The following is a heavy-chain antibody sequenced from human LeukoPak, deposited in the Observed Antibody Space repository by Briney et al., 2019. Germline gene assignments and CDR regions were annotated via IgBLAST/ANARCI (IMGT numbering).Heavy chain of an antibody. CDR2: ISGSGGST. D-gene: IGHD3-22*01. V-gene: IGHV3-23*01. J-gene: IGHJ4*02. Sequence: GGSLRLSCAASGFTFSSYAMSWVRQAPGKGLEWVSAISGSGGSTYYADSVKGRFTTSRDNSKNTLYLQMNSLRAEDTAVYYCAKSGDYYYDSSGYPGWGQGTLVTVSS. CDR3: AKSGDYYYDSSGYPG. CDR1: GFTFSSYA.